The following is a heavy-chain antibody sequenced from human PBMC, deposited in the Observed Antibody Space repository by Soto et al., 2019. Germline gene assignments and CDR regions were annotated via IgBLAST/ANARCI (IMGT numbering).Heavy chain of an antibody. CDR1: GDSISSGYY. D-gene: IGHD1-20*01. Sequence: KPSETLSLTCAVSGDSISSGYYWAWIRQSPGKGLEWIGSVFYTGFTSYNPSLESRVSVSVDTSKSQSSLKLSAVTAADTAVYYCATSQKGYNWNYFDHWGQGALVTVSS. V-gene: IGHV4-38-2*01. CDR2: VFYTGFT. J-gene: IGHJ4*02. CDR3: ATSQKGYNWNYFDH.